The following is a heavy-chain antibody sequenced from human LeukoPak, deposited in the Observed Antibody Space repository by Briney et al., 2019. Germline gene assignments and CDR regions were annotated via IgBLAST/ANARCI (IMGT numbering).Heavy chain of an antibody. CDR2: INPNSGGT. J-gene: IGHJ3*02. CDR1: GYTFSGYY. CDR3: ARDLEWLYPGGAFDI. D-gene: IGHD3-3*01. V-gene: IGHV1-2*02. Sequence: ASVKVSCKASGYTFSGYYMNWVRQAPGQGLEWMGWINPNSGGTNYAQKFQGRVTMTRDTSIRTAYMELSRLRSDDTAVYYCARDLEWLYPGGAFDIWGQGTMVTVSS.